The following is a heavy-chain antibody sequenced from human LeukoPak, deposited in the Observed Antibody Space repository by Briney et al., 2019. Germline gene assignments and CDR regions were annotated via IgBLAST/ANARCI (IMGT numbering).Heavy chain of an antibody. CDR1: GFTFSTYW. J-gene: IGHJ3*02. V-gene: IGHV3-21*01. CDR2: ISSSSNYI. CDR3: ARGSGAFDI. D-gene: IGHD3-3*01. Sequence: GGSLRLSCVASGFTFSTYWMSWVRQAPGKGLEWVSSISSSSNYIYYADSVKGRFTISRDNAKNSLYLLMNSLRAEDTAVYYCARGSGAFDIWGQGTMVTVSS.